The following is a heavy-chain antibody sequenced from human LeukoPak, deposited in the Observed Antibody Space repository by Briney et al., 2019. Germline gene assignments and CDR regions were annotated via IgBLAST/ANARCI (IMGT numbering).Heavy chain of an antibody. Sequence: SETLSLTCTVSRGSISTYYWNWIRQPPGKGLEWIGYIYYTGTTDYNPSLKSRVTMSVDTSKNQFSLKLSSVTTADTAVYFCAITPGPYDSSRNYYPFDYWGQGTLVTVSS. D-gene: IGHD3-22*01. CDR1: RGSISTYY. CDR3: AITPGPYDSSRNYYPFDY. CDR2: IYYTGTT. J-gene: IGHJ4*02. V-gene: IGHV4-59*01.